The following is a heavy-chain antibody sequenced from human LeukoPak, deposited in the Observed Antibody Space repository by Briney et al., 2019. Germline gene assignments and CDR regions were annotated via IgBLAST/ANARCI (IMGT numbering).Heavy chain of an antibody. CDR2: ISWNSGSI. D-gene: IGHD5-12*01. CDR3: AKDLHSGYDSPPIFDY. J-gene: IGHJ4*02. CDR1: GFTFDDYA. V-gene: IGHV3-9*01. Sequence: GGSLRLSCAASGFTFDDYAMHWVRQAPGKGLEWVSGISWNSGSIGYADSVKGRFTISRDSAKNSLYLQMNSLRAEDTALYYCAKDLHSGYDSPPIFDYWGQGTLVTVSS.